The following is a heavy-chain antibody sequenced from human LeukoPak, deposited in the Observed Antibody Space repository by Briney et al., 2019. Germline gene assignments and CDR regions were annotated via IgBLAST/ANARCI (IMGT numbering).Heavy chain of an antibody. V-gene: IGHV4-34*01. CDR3: ARGGRHCSSTSCYRTRAEGRRFDY. J-gene: IGHJ4*02. CDR2: INHSGST. CDR1: GGSFSGYY. D-gene: IGHD2-2*02. Sequence: SETLSLTCAVYGGSFSGYYWSWIRQPPGKGLGWIGEINHSGSTNYNPSLRSRVTISVDTSKNQFSLKLSSVTAADTAVYYCARGGRHCSSTSCYRTRAEGRRFDYWGQGTLVTVSS.